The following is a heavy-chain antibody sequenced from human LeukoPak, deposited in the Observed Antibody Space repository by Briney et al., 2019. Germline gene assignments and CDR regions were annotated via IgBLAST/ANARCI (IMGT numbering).Heavy chain of an antibody. CDR3: AKITKATTPNY. CDR1: GFTFSSHW. CDR2: INSDGSSI. J-gene: IGHJ4*02. D-gene: IGHD4-17*01. Sequence: GGSLRLSCAASGFTFSSHWMHWVRQAPGKGLVWVSRINSDGSSISYADSVKGRFTISRDNSKNTVYLQMSDLRAEDTAVYYCAKITKATTPNYWGQGTLVTVSS. V-gene: IGHV3-74*01.